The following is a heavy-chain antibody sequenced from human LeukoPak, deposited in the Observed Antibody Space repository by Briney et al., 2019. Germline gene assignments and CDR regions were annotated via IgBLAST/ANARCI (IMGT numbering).Heavy chain of an antibody. CDR2: IYYSGST. Sequence: SETLSPTCTVSGGSISSYYWSWIRQPPGKGLEWIGYIYYSGSTNYNPSLKSRVTISVDTSKNQFSLKLSSVTAADTAVYYCARAHVDILTGYDYWGQGTLVTVSS. CDR3: ARAHVDILTGYDY. V-gene: IGHV4-59*01. J-gene: IGHJ4*02. D-gene: IGHD3-9*01. CDR1: GGSISSYY.